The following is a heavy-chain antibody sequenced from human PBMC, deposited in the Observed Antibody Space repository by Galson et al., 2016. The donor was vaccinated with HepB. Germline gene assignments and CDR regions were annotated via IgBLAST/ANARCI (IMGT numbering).Heavy chain of an antibody. V-gene: IGHV3-11*03. CDR3: ARNREYSGYDAFDI. D-gene: IGHD5-12*01. CDR1: GFTFSDYY. Sequence: SLRLSCAASGFTFSDYYMSWIRQAPGKGLEWVSYISISSSYTNYADSVKGRFTISRDNAKNSVYLQMNSLRAEDTAVYYCARNREYSGYDAFDIWGQGTMVTVSS. CDR2: ISISSSYT. J-gene: IGHJ3*02.